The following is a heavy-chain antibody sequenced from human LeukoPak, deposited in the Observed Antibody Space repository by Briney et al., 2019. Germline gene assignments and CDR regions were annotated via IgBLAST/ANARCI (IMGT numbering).Heavy chain of an antibody. V-gene: IGHV3-21*01. CDR2: ISSSSSYI. Sequence: GGSLRLSCAASGFTFSGYSMNWVRQAPGKGREWVSSISSSSSYIYYADSVKGRFTISRDNAKNSLYLQMKSLRAEDTAVYYCARVDYYYDSSRPLWGQGTLVTVSS. J-gene: IGHJ4*02. CDR1: GFTFSGYS. CDR3: ARVDYYYDSSRPL. D-gene: IGHD3-22*01.